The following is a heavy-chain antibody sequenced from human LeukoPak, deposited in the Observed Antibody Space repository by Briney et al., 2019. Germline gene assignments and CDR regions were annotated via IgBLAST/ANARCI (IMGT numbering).Heavy chain of an antibody. CDR3: ASSIVVEAYYYGMDV. J-gene: IGHJ6*02. V-gene: IGHV1-18*01. CDR1: GYTFTSYG. D-gene: IGHD2-21*01. CDR2: ISAYNGNT. Sequence: ASVKVPCKASGYTFTSYGISWVRQAPGQGLEWMGWISAYNGNTNYAQKLQGRVTMTTDTSTSTAYMELRSLRSDDTAVYYCASSIVVEAYYYGMDVWGQGTTVTVSS.